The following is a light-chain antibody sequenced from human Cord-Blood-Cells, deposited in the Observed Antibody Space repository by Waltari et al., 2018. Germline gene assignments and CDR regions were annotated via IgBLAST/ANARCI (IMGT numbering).Light chain of an antibody. CDR1: QSFSSY. CDR3: QRSYCTLT. V-gene: IGKV1-39*01. CDR2: AAS. Sequence: DIQMTQSPSSLSASVGDRVTITCRASQSFSSYLTWYQQKPGKAPKLLIYAASSLQSWLPARFSCSGSGSDFTLTISRLPPEEFATDYGQRSYCTLTFGGWAKVENK. J-gene: IGKJ4*01.